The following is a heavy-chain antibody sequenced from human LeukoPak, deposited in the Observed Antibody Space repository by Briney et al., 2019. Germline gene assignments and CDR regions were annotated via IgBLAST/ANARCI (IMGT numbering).Heavy chain of an antibody. CDR1: GFTFSDYA. D-gene: IGHD2-21*02. J-gene: IGHJ4*02. V-gene: IGHV3-23*01. CDR3: ARDLRCSIIDCFQLDN. CDR2: ISGPGGTT. Sequence: GGSLRLSCAVSGFTFSDYAMHWVRRAPGKGLEWVSGISGPGGTTAYADSVKGRFTISKDKSKNTLHLQMDSLRAEDTAVYFCARDLRCSIIDCFQLDNWGQGALVTVSS.